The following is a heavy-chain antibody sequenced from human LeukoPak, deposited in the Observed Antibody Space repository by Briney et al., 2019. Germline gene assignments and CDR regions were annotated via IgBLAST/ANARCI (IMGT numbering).Heavy chain of an antibody. Sequence: SVKVSCKASVGTFSSYAISWVRQAPGQGLEWMGGIIPIFGTANYAQKFQGRVTITADKSTSTAYMELSSLRSEDTAVYYCAATGGAYSSSSRYYFDYWGQGSLAFVSS. V-gene: IGHV1-69*06. CDR2: IIPIFGTA. CDR3: AATGGAYSSSSRYYFDY. J-gene: IGHJ4*02. CDR1: VGTFSSYA. D-gene: IGHD6-6*01.